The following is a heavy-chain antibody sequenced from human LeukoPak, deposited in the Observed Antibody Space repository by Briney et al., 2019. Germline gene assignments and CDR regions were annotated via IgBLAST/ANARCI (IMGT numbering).Heavy chain of an antibody. D-gene: IGHD6-19*01. J-gene: IGHJ4*02. Sequence: SQTLSLTCAVSGGSISSGGYSWSWIRQPPGKGLEWIWYIYHSGSTYYNSSLKSRVTISVDRSKNQFSLKLSSVTAADTAVYYCASTSRRSGWFFDYWGQGTLVTVSS. CDR1: GGSISSGGYS. CDR2: IYHSGST. V-gene: IGHV4-30-2*01. CDR3: ASTSRRSGWFFDY.